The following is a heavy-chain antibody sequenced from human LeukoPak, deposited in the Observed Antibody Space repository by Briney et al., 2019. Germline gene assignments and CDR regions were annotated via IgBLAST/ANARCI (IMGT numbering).Heavy chain of an antibody. V-gene: IGHV6-1*01. D-gene: IGHD3-22*01. CDR2: TYYRSEWYN. Sequence: SQTLSLTCAISGDSVSSNSAAWNWIGQSPSRGLEWLGRTYYRSEWYNDYAVSVKGRININPDTSKNQFSLQLNSVTPEDTAVYYCAQADSTGYFYFQHWGQGTLVTVSS. J-gene: IGHJ1*01. CDR3: AQADSTGYFYFQH. CDR1: GDSVSSNSAA.